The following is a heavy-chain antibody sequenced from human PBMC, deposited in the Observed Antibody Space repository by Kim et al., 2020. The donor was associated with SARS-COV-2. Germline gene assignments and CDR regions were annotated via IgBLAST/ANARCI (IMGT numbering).Heavy chain of an antibody. J-gene: IGHJ6*02. V-gene: IGHV1-69*02. CDR1: GGTFSSYT. CDR3: ASSVLPPSLTGIAVAGTPSSSYYYYGMDV. CDR2: IIPILGIA. D-gene: IGHD6-19*01. Sequence: SVKVSCKASGGTFSSYTISWVRQAPGQGLEWMGRIIPILGIANYAQKFQGRVTITADKSTSTAYMELSSLRSEDTAVYYCASSVLPPSLTGIAVAGTPSSSYYYYGMDVWGQGTTVTVSS.